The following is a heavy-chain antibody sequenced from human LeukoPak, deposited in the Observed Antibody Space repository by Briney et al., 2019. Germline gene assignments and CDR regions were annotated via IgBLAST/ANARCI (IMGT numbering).Heavy chain of an antibody. CDR1: GFTFDDYA. CDR3: ARELAEGFDY. CDR2: INWDGTST. Sequence: PGGSLRLSCAASGFTFDDYAMHWVRQAPGKGLEWVSLINWDGTSTYYADSVKGRFTISRDNSKNSLYLQMNSLRVADTAVYYCARELAEGFDYWGQGTLVTVSS. D-gene: IGHD1-7*01. V-gene: IGHV3-43D*04. J-gene: IGHJ4*02.